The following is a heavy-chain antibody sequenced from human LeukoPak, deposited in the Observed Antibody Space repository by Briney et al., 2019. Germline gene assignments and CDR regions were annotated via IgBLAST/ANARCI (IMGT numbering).Heavy chain of an antibody. CDR1: GFXFTSYG. Sequence: GGSLRLSCAASGFXFTSYGMHWVRQAPGKGLEWVALITYDGYYKYYSDSVKGRFTISSDTSKNTLYLQMNSLRAEDTAVYYCARDSSGYYYYAFDIWGQGTMVTVSS. V-gene: IGHV3-30*03. CDR2: ITYDGYYK. J-gene: IGHJ3*02. CDR3: ARDSSGYYYYAFDI. D-gene: IGHD3-22*01.